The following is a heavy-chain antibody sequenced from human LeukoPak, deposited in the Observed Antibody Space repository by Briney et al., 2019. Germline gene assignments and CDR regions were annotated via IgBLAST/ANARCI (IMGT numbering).Heavy chain of an antibody. CDR2: IYYSGST. CDR1: GGSISSYY. J-gene: IGHJ4*01. Sequence: SETLSLTCTVSGGSISSYYWSWIRQPPGKGLEWIGYIYYSGSTNYNPSLKSRVTISVDTSKNQFSLKLSSVTAADTAVYYCARVNDFWSGYYWGGYFDYWGQGTLVTVSS. CDR3: ARVNDFWSGYYWGGYFDY. D-gene: IGHD3-3*01. V-gene: IGHV4-59*01.